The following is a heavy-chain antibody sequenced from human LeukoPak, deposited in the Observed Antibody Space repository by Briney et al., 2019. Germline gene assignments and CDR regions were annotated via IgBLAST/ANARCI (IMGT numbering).Heavy chain of an antibody. V-gene: IGHV3-9*01. J-gene: IGHJ4*02. CDR1: GFTFDDYA. D-gene: IGHD3-22*01. Sequence: GRSLRLSCAASGFTFDDYAMHWVRQAPGKGLEWVSGISWSSGSIGYADSVKGRFTISRDNAKNSLYLQMNSLRAEDTALYYCAKGGYYDSSGLIDYWGQGTLVTVSS. CDR3: AKGGYYDSSGLIDY. CDR2: ISWSSGSI.